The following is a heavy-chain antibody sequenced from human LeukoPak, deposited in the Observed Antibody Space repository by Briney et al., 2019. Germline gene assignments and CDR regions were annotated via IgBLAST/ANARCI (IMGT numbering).Heavy chain of an antibody. CDR1: GFTFSTYG. Sequence: GGSLRLSCAASGFTFSTYGMNWVRQAPGKGLEWVSGISGGGNSTYYANSLKGRFTISRDNSKNTLYLQMNSLRAEDTAVYYCAKDSLGRPSYFDYWGQGTLVTVSS. CDR3: AKDSLGRPSYFDY. J-gene: IGHJ4*02. CDR2: ISGGGNST. V-gene: IGHV3-23*01.